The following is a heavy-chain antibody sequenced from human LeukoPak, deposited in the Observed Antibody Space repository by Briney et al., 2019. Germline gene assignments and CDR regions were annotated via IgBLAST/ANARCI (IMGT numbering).Heavy chain of an antibody. Sequence: SETLSLTCTVSGGSISTYYWGWIRQPPGKGLEWIGSIYHSGSSYYNPSLKTRVTISVDTSKNQFSLKMTSVTAADTALYYCARELIGVAGFDYWGQGILVTVSS. V-gene: IGHV4-59*12. D-gene: IGHD6-19*01. CDR1: GGSISTYY. CDR3: ARELIGVAGFDY. J-gene: IGHJ4*02. CDR2: IYHSGSS.